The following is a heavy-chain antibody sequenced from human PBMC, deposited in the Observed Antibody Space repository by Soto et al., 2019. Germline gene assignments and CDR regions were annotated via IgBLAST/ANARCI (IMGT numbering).Heavy chain of an antibody. D-gene: IGHD6-6*01. V-gene: IGHV3-48*01. J-gene: IGHJ4*02. CDR2: ISSSSSTI. CDR3: ASGRPVDY. CDR1: GFTFSSYA. Sequence: GVLRLSCAASGFTFSSYAMSWVRQAPGKGLEWVSDISSSSSTIYYADSVKGRFTISRDNAKNSLYLHMNSLRAEDTAVYYCASGRPVDYWGQGTLVTVSS.